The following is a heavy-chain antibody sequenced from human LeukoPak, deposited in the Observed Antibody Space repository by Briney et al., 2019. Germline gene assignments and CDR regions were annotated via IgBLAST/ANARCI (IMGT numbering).Heavy chain of an antibody. CDR1: GFTFSSYA. D-gene: IGHD6-13*01. CDR3: AKGSGYSSSWYGAQFDY. V-gene: IGHV3-23*01. Sequence: PGGSLRLSCAASGFTFSSYAMSWVRQAPGKGLEWVSTFGTGGDDTYYADSVKGRFTISRDNSKNTLYLQMNSLRAEDTAVYYCAKGSGYSSSWYGAQFDYWGQGTLVTVSS. J-gene: IGHJ4*02. CDR2: FGTGGDDT.